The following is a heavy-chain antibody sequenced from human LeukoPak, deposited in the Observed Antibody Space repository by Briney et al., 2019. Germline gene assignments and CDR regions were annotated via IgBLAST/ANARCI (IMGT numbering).Heavy chain of an antibody. Sequence: GGSLRHSCAASGFSTRDHYMTWIRQAPGAGLEWVSFIVRGGNTYSADAVRGRFTISQDKSKNMLLLKMHWLKVEDTAVYFCVEVGSSSILPLRDWGQGTLVTVSS. CDR2: IVRGGNT. CDR1: GFSTRDHY. V-gene: IGHV3-53*01. J-gene: IGHJ4*02. CDR3: VEVGSSSILPLRD. D-gene: IGHD6-6*01.